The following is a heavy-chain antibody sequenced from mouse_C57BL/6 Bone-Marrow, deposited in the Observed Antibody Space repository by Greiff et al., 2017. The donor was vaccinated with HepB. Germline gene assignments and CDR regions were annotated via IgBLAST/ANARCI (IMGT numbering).Heavy chain of an antibody. Sequence: EVKLVESGGGLVKPGGSLKLSCEASGFTFSSYAMSWVRQTPEKGLEWVAKISDGGSYTHYPDNVKGRFTISRDNATNNLYLQLSHLKSEDTAIYYCASAYYGSSLYYFDYWGQGTTLTVSS. CDR3: ASAYYGSSLYYFDY. J-gene: IGHJ2*01. CDR1: GFTFSSYA. CDR2: ISDGGSYT. V-gene: IGHV5-4*03. D-gene: IGHD1-1*01.